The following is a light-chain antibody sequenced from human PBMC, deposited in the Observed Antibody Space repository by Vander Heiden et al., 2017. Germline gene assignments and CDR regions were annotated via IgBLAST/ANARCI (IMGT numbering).Light chain of an antibody. CDR2: DVS. CDR1: SSDVGGYNY. V-gene: IGLV2-11*01. CDR3: CSYAGSYTWV. J-gene: IGLJ3*02. Sequence: QSALTQPRSVYGSPGQSSTISCTGTSSDVGGYNYVSWYQQHPGKAPKLMIYDVSKRPSGVPDRFSGSKSGNTASLTISGLQAEDEADYYCCSYAGSYTWVFGGGTKLTVL.